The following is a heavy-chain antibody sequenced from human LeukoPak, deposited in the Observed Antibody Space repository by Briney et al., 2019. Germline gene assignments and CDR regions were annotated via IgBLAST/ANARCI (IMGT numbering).Heavy chain of an antibody. Sequence: GGSLRLSCAASGFTFSSYWMSWVRQAPGKGLEWVANIKQDGSEKYYVDSVKGRFTISGDNAKNSLFLQMNSLRAEDTAVYYCARALQKWLVDAFDIWGQGTMVTVSS. CDR2: IKQDGSEK. CDR3: ARALQKWLVDAFDI. CDR1: GFTFSSYW. V-gene: IGHV3-7*04. D-gene: IGHD6-19*01. J-gene: IGHJ3*02.